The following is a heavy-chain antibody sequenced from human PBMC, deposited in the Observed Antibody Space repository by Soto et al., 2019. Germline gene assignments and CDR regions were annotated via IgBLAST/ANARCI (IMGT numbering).Heavy chain of an antibody. CDR1: GFTFSSYS. Sequence: EVQLVESGGGLVQPGGSLRLSCAASGFTFSSYSMSWVRQAPGKGLEWVSYISSTSNTICYADSVKGRFTISRDNAKNSLYLHMNSLSAEDTAVYYCARDRGCSGGICYRDLGYWGQGTPVTVSS. CDR2: ISSTSNTI. J-gene: IGHJ4*02. D-gene: IGHD2-15*01. V-gene: IGHV3-48*01. CDR3: ARDRGCSGGICYRDLGY.